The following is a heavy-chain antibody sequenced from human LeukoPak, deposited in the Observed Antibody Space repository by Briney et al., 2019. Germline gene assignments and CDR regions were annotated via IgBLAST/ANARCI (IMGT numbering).Heavy chain of an antibody. CDR2: ISSSSSYI. D-gene: IGHD2-15*01. CDR3: ARLGCSGGSCYGLDY. Sequence: GGSLRLSCAASGFTFSSYSMNWVRQAPGKGLEWVSSISSSSSYIYYADSVKGRFTISRDNAKNSQYLQMNSLRAEDTAVYYCARLGCSGGSCYGLDYWGQGTLVTVSS. V-gene: IGHV3-21*01. CDR1: GFTFSSYS. J-gene: IGHJ4*02.